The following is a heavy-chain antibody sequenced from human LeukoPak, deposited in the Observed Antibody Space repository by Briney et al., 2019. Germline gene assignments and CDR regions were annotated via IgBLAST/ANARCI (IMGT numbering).Heavy chain of an antibody. CDR1: GFTFTSYW. CDR3: ARRRYYYDSSGYYYQTYYFDY. J-gene: IGHJ4*02. D-gene: IGHD3-22*01. CDR2: IKQDGSEK. Sequence: GGSLRLSCAASGFTFTSYWMSWVRQAPGKGLEWVANIKQDGSEKFYVDSVKGRFTISRDNAKNSLYLQMNSLRAEDTAVYYCARRRYYYDSSGYYYQTYYFDYWGQGTLVTVSS. V-gene: IGHV3-7*01.